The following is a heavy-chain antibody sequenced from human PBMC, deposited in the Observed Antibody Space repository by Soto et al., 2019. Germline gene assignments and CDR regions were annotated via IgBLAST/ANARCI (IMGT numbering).Heavy chain of an antibody. J-gene: IGHJ4*02. Sequence: QVQLQESGPGLVKPSQTLSLTCTVSGGSISSGDYYWSWIRQPPGKGLEWIGYIYYSGSTYYNPSLKSRVTISVDTSKNQFSLKLSSVTAADTAVYYCAREGGWFGELSHFDYWGQGTLVTVSS. CDR2: IYYSGST. D-gene: IGHD3-10*01. CDR3: AREGGWFGELSHFDY. CDR1: GGSISSGDYY. V-gene: IGHV4-30-4*01.